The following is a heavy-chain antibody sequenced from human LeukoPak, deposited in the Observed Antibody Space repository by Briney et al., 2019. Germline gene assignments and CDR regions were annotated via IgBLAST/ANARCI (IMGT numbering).Heavy chain of an antibody. D-gene: IGHD1-1*01. CDR2: IYYSVST. Sequence: PSETLSLTSTVSVGSTSSDYCSWIRDPPEKGLERSWYIYYSVSTNYNPSLKTRVTISVDTSKHQLSVEMSYVSATDTAVSSGERALQSGTTLNNWFEHWGQGTLVTVSS. J-gene: IGHJ5*02. CDR1: VGSTSSDY. CDR3: ERALQSGTTLNNWFEH. V-gene: IGHV4-59*01.